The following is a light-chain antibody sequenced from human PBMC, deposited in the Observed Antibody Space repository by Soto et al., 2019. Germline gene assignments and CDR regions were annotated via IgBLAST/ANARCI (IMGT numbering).Light chain of an antibody. J-gene: IGKJ4*01. Sequence: EIVMTHSPATLFVSPGERATLSFRASQSVSSHLAWYQQTPGQAPRLLIYHADKRATGVPARLSGGGSGTDFTLTIASLEPEDFPVYYCQQRTSWPTFGGGTKVDIK. CDR1: QSVSSH. V-gene: IGKV3-11*01. CDR2: HAD. CDR3: QQRTSWPT.